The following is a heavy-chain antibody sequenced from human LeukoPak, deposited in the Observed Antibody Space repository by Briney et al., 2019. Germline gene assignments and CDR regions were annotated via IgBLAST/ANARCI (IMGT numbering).Heavy chain of an antibody. J-gene: IGHJ4*02. V-gene: IGHV3-23*01. CDR3: AKEGPPSSGWPFDY. D-gene: IGHD6-19*01. Sequence: SGGSLRLSCAASGFTVSSNYMSWVRQAPGQGLEWVSAISDSGITAYYADSVQGRFTVSRDNSKNTLYLQMNSLRAEDTALYYCAKEGPPSSGWPFDYWGQGTLVTVSS. CDR2: ISDSGITA. CDR1: GFTVSSNY.